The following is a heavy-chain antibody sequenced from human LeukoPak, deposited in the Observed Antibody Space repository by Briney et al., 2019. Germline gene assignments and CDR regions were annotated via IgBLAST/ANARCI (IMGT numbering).Heavy chain of an antibody. CDR2: INHSGST. V-gene: IGHV4-34*01. Sequence: SETLSLTCAVYGGSFSGYYWSWIRQPPGKGLEWIGEINHSGSTNYNPSLKSRVTISVDASKNQFSLKLSSVTAADTAVYYCARVGGELTQNYFDYWGQGTLVTVSS. CDR3: ARVGGELTQNYFDY. CDR1: GGSFSGYY. D-gene: IGHD3-10*01. J-gene: IGHJ4*02.